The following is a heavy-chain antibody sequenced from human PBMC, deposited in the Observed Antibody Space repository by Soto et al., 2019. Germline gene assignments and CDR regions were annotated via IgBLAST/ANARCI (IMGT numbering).Heavy chain of an antibody. CDR1: GFTFSRYA. CDR3: AKGLDIAVADPFDY. J-gene: IGHJ4*02. D-gene: IGHD6-19*01. CDR2: ISGSGGST. V-gene: IGHV3-23*01. Sequence: GGSLRLSCAGSGFTFSRYAMSWVRQAPGKGLEWVSAISGSGGSTYYADSVKGRFTISRDNSKNTLYLQMNSLRAEDTAVYYCAKGLDIAVADPFDYWGQGTLVTVSS.